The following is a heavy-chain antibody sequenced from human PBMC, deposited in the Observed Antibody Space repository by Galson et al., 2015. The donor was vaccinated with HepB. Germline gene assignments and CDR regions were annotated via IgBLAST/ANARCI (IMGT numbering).Heavy chain of an antibody. Sequence: SVKVSCKASGYTFNTYGITYVRQAPGQGLEWVGWINPDNGNTKYAQELQGRVTMTTDTSTSTAYMELRSLRSDDTAVYYCARGPWFGELTGILVLQHWGQGTLVTVSS. CDR3: ARGPWFGELTGILVLQH. J-gene: IGHJ1*01. CDR2: INPDNGNT. D-gene: IGHD3-10*01. CDR1: GYTFNTYG. V-gene: IGHV1-18*04.